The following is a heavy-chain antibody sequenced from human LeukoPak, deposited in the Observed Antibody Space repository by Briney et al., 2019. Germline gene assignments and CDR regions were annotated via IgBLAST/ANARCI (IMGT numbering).Heavy chain of an antibody. Sequence: PGGSLRLSCAASGFTFSSYSMNWVRQAPGKGLEWVSYISSSGSTIYYADSVKGRFTISRDNAKNSLYLQMNSLRAEDTAVYYCARVPVRANWFDPWGQGTLVTVSS. CDR3: ARVPVRANWFDP. D-gene: IGHD3-10*01. CDR1: GFTFSSYS. J-gene: IGHJ5*02. V-gene: IGHV3-48*04. CDR2: ISSSGSTI.